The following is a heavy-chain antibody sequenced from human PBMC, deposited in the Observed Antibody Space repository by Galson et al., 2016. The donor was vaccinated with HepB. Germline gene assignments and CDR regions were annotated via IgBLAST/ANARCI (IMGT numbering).Heavy chain of an antibody. V-gene: IGHV4-59*01. CDR1: GGSISNYY. CDR2: IQYRGTT. J-gene: IGHJ4*02. CDR3: ARDHYSSSFDY. Sequence: SETLSLTCTVSGGSISNYYWSWIRQPPAKGLEWIGYIQYRGTTGYNPSLKSRVTISADTSMNKFSLKLRSVTAADTAVYYCARDHYSSSFDYWGQGILVTVSS. D-gene: IGHD2-2*01.